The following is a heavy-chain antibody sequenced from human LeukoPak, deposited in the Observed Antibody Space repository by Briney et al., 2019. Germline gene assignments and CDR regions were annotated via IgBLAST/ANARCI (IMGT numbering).Heavy chain of an antibody. CDR3: ARSAYYYDGIADY. CDR1: GGSMSSSRYY. CDR2: IYYSGTT. V-gene: IGHV4-39*01. D-gene: IGHD3-22*01. J-gene: IGHJ4*02. Sequence: PSETLSLTCTVSGGSMSSSRYYWGWIRQPPGQGLEWVGNIYYSGTTYFNPSLESRVNMSVDTSKSQFSLNLSSVTATDTAVYYCARSAYYYDGIADYWGQGVLVTVSS.